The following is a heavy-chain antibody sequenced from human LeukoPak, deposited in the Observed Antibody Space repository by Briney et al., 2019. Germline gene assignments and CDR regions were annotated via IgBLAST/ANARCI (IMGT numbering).Heavy chain of an antibody. V-gene: IGHV3-30*02. Sequence: PGGSLSLSCAASGFTFSSYAMHWVRQAPGKGLEWVTFIQYDGSTKYYADSVRGRFTISRDNSKDTLYLQMNSLRAEDTAVYYCAKSAMIRRVIGGNWFDSWGQGTLVTVSS. CDR1: GFTFSSYA. J-gene: IGHJ5*01. D-gene: IGHD3-10*01. CDR2: IQYDGSTK. CDR3: AKSAMIRRVIGGNWFDS.